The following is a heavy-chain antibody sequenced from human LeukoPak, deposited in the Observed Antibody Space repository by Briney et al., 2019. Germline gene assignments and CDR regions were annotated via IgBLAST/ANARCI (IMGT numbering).Heavy chain of an antibody. Sequence: GGSLRLSCAASGFTFSSYAMSWVRQAPGKGLEWVSSISSSSSYIYYADSVKGRFTISRDNAKNSLYLQMNSLRAEDTAVYYCARMVIAAAGTVYYYGMDVWGQGTTVTVSS. V-gene: IGHV3-21*01. CDR3: ARMVIAAAGTVYYYGMDV. J-gene: IGHJ6*02. CDR1: GFTFSSYA. CDR2: ISSSSSYI. D-gene: IGHD6-13*01.